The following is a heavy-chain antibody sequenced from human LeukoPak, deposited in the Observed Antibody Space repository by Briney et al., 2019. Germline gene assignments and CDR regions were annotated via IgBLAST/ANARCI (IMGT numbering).Heavy chain of an antibody. CDR2: INPNSGVT. D-gene: IGHD3-22*01. CDR3: SIDRYYDSAGNNPGERALEI. CDR1: GYTFIAYD. J-gene: IGHJ3*02. V-gene: IGHV1-2*02. Sequence: APGTVSCTSAGYTFIAYDIHWVRQAPGQGLEWMSRINPNSGVTKVAQKFQGRDTMSRDTSISTAYMELRGLTSDDTAVYYWSIDRYYDSAGNNPGERALEIGGQGTMVTVSS.